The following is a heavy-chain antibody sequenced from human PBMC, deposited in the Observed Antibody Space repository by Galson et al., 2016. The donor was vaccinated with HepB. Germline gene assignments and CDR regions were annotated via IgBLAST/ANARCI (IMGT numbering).Heavy chain of an antibody. CDR1: GFTFSDYY. J-gene: IGHJ6*02. CDR3: VKTQGYSTGWYGMDV. D-gene: IGHD6-19*01. CDR2: ISSFSSYT. Sequence: SLRLSCAASGFTFSDYYMTWIRQAPGKGLECISYISSFSSYTNYADSVKGRFTISRDNAKNSLFLQMNSLRAEDTAVYYCVKTQGYSTGWYGMDVWGQGTLVTVSS. V-gene: IGHV3-11*03.